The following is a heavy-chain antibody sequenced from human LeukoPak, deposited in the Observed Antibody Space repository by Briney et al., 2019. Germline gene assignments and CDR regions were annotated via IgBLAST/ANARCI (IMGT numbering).Heavy chain of an antibody. CDR3: ASTLSPTKYCSGGSCYSGRDY. J-gene: IGHJ4*02. D-gene: IGHD2-15*01. V-gene: IGHV3-21*01. CDR2: ISSSSSYI. Sequence: PGGSLRLSCAASGFTFSSYSMNWVRQAPGKGLEGVSSISSSSSYIYYADSVKGRFTISRDNAKNSLYLQMNSLRAEDTAVYYCASTLSPTKYCSGGSCYSGRDYWAREPWSPSPQ. CDR1: GFTFSSYS.